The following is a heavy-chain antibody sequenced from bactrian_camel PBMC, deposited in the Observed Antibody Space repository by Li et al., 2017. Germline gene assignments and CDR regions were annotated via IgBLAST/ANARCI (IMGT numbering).Heavy chain of an antibody. CDR1: GYTTSNYC. V-gene: IGHV3S53*01. D-gene: IGHD1*01. J-gene: IGHJ4*01. CDR2: IKRTDVA. CDR3: AGDPAASIKSCTGGSFSGRY. Sequence: VQLVESGGGSVQAGGSLRLSCVASGYTTSNYCMGWFRQAPGKEREAVAIIKRTDVAVYSDSVKGRFTISKDEDENVLYLQMDMLRPEDTAMYYCAGDPAASIKSCTGGSFSGRYWGQGTQVTVS.